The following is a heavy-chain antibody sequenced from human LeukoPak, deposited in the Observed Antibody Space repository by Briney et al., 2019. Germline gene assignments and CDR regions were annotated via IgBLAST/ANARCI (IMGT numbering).Heavy chain of an antibody. CDR1: GFTFSSYA. J-gene: IGHJ5*02. Sequence: GGSLRLSCAVSGFTFSSYAMSWVRQAPGKGLEWVSTISGSGSDTSYADSVRGRFTISRDNPKNTLYLQMTNLRDEDTALYFCAKGQGFSSTWYADHWGQGTLVTVSS. CDR3: AKGQGFSSTWYADH. CDR2: ISGSGSDT. V-gene: IGHV3-23*01. D-gene: IGHD6-13*01.